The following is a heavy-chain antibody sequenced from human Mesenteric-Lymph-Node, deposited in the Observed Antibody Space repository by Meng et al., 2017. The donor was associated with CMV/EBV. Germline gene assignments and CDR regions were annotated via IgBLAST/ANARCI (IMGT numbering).Heavy chain of an antibody. Sequence: GESLKISCAVSGFTFSIYAMSWVRQAPGKGLEWVSAISGSGGSTYYADSVKGRFTISRDNSKNTLYLQMNSLRAEDTAVYYCAKLNYYDSSDFDYWGQGTLVTVSS. CDR1: GFTFSIYA. CDR3: AKLNYYDSSDFDY. V-gene: IGHV3-23*01. D-gene: IGHD3-22*01. CDR2: ISGSGGST. J-gene: IGHJ4*02.